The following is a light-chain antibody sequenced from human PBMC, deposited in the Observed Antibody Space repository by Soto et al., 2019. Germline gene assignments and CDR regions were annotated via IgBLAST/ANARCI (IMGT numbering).Light chain of an antibody. J-gene: IGLJ1*01. CDR2: EVN. CDR1: SSDVGYYNY. Sequence: QSVLTQPASVSGSPGQSITISCTGTSSDVGYYNYDSWYRQHPGKAPRLMIYEVNNRPSGVSNRFSGSKSGNTASLTISGLQAEDEADYYCSSCTSSSTLLYVFGTGTKVTVL. CDR3: SSCTSSSTLLYV. V-gene: IGLV2-14*01.